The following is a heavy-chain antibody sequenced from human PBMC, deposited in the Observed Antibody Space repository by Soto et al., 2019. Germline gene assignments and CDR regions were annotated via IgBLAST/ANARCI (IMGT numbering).Heavy chain of an antibody. Sequence: SETLSLTCTVSGGSISSSSYYWGWIRQPPGKGLEWIGSIYYSGSTYYNPSLKSRVTISVDTSKNQFSLKLRSVTAADTAVYYCASPKIAFYNWFDPWGQGTLVTVSS. CDR1: GGSISSSSYY. J-gene: IGHJ5*02. CDR2: IYYSGST. CDR3: ASPKIAFYNWFDP. V-gene: IGHV4-39*01. D-gene: IGHD3-3*02.